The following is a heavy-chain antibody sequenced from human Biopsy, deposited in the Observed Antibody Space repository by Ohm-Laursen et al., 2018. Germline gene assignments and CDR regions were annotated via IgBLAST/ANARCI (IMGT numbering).Heavy chain of an antibody. Sequence: SLRLSCSASGFTFSPYSMNWVRQAPGKGLQWLAYIKSDSTTIYYADSVKGRFTISRDNAKNSLFLQMNSLRAEDTAIYYCAREQLMVFAMDVWGQGTTVTVSS. V-gene: IGHV3-48*01. CDR3: AREQLMVFAMDV. J-gene: IGHJ6*02. CDR1: GFTFSPYS. D-gene: IGHD2-8*01. CDR2: IKSDSTTI.